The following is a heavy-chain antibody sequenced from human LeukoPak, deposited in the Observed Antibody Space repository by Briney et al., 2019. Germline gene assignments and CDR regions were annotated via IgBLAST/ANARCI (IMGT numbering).Heavy chain of an antibody. CDR2: IYYSGST. D-gene: IGHD3-22*01. CDR1: GVSITDYY. Sequence: SETLSLTCTVSGVSITDYYWSWIRQPPGKGLEWIGYIYYSGSTNYNPSLKSRVTISVDTSKNQFSLKLSSVTAADTAVYYCARGETYYYDSSGYYHVPFDYWGQGTLVTVSS. J-gene: IGHJ4*02. V-gene: IGHV4-59*01. CDR3: ARGETYYYDSSGYYHVPFDY.